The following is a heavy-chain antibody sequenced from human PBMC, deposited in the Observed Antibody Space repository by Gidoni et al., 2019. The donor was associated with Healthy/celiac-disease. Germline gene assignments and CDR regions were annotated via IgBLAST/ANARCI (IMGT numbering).Heavy chain of an antibody. V-gene: IGHV1-69*06. D-gene: IGHD3-3*01. CDR2: IIPIFGTA. Sequence: QVQLVQSGAEVKKPGSSVKVSCKASGGTFSRYAISWVRQAPGQGLEWMGGIIPIFGTANYAQKFQGRVTITADKSTSTADMELSSLRSEDTAVYYCASSDYDFWSGYYTTYYYYYYMDVWGKGTTVTVSS. CDR3: ASSDYDFWSGYYTTYYYYYYMDV. J-gene: IGHJ6*03. CDR1: GGTFSRYA.